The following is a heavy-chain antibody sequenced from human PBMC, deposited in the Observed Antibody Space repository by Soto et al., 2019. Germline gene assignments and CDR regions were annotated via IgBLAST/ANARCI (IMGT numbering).Heavy chain of an antibody. CDR2: ISVNGDIR. Sequence: GGSLRLSCATSGVTLSRFAMSWVRQAPGKGLEWVSSISVNGDIRYYAESVKGRFTISRDNSKNELYLQMNSLGVEDTAMYYCAKDPVGATHNYFDYWGQGTLVTVSS. D-gene: IGHD1-26*01. CDR1: GVTLSRFA. V-gene: IGHV3-23*01. J-gene: IGHJ4*02. CDR3: AKDPVGATHNYFDY.